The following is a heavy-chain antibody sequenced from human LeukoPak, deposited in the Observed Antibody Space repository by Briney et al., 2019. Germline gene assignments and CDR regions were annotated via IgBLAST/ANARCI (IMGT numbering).Heavy chain of an antibody. CDR3: ARVRGYSYGSLYASYYYMDV. Sequence: ASVKVSCKASGGTFSSYAISWVRQAPGQGLEWMGRIIPIFGTANYAQKFQGRVTITTDESTSTAYMELSSLRSEDTAVYYCARVRGYSYGSLYASYYYMDVWGKGTTVTVSS. V-gene: IGHV1-69*05. CDR1: GGTFSSYA. CDR2: IIPIFGTA. J-gene: IGHJ6*03. D-gene: IGHD5-18*01.